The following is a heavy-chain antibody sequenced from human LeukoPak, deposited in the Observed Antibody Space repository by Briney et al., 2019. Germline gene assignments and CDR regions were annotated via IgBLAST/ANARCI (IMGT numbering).Heavy chain of an antibody. CDR1: GFTFSSYA. CDR3: AKDRSNGDFDY. CDR2: ISGSGGST. Sequence: GGSLRLSCAASGFTFSSYAMSWVRQAPGKGLEWVSVISGSGGSTYYADSVKGGFTISRDNSKNTLYLQMNSLRAEDTAVYHCAKDRSNGDFDYWGQGTLVTVSS. D-gene: IGHD3-10*01. J-gene: IGHJ4*02. V-gene: IGHV3-23*01.